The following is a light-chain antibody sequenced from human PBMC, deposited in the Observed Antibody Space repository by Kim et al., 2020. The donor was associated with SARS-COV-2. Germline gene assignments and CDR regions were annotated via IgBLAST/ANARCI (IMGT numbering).Light chain of an antibody. Sequence: IQLTQSPSSLSASVGDRVTITCRASQGINSYLGWYQQKPGKAPKLLIYAASTLQSGVPSRFSGSGSGTEFTLTISSLQPEDFATYYCQQLKRYPLTFGGGTKVDIK. V-gene: IGKV1-9*01. CDR3: QQLKRYPLT. CDR1: QGINSY. CDR2: AAS. J-gene: IGKJ4*02.